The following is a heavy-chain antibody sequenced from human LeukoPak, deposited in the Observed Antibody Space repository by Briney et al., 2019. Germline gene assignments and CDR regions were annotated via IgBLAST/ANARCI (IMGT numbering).Heavy chain of an antibody. Sequence: GGSLRLSCAASGFTFSSFAMSWVHQAPGKGLEWVSSVTGGGGTTYSADSVRGRFTISRDDSKNMLYLQMNSLRAEDTAVYSCAKHPEWGLQGFFQQWGQGTLVTVSS. CDR1: GFTFSSFA. D-gene: IGHD1-26*01. J-gene: IGHJ1*01. V-gene: IGHV3-23*01. CDR3: AKHPEWGLQGFFQQ. CDR2: VTGGGGTT.